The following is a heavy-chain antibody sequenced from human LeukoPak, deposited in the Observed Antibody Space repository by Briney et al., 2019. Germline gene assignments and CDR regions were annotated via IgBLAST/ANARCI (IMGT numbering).Heavy chain of an antibody. CDR1: GFTFSNYY. Sequence: PGGSLRLSCAASGFTFSNYYMSWVRQAPGKGLEWVANIKHDGIEKYYVDSVKGRFTISRDNAKNSLYLQMNSLRAEDTAVYYCARDCSGGSCYLYWGQGTLVTVSS. CDR3: ARDCSGGSCYLY. CDR2: IKHDGIEK. J-gene: IGHJ4*02. V-gene: IGHV3-7*01. D-gene: IGHD2-15*01.